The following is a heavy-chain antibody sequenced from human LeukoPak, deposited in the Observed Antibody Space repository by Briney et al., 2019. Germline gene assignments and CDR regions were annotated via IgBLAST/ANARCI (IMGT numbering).Heavy chain of an antibody. J-gene: IGHJ4*02. CDR1: GFTFSSYS. CDR3: ARPQHIVVVTALGY. V-gene: IGHV3-21*01. Sequence: AGGSLRLSCAASGFTFSSYSMNWVRQPPGKGLEWVSSISSSSSYIYYADSVKGRFTISRDNAKNSLYLQMNSLRAEDTAVYYCARPQHIVVVTALGYWGQGTLVTVSS. D-gene: IGHD2-21*02. CDR2: ISSSSSYI.